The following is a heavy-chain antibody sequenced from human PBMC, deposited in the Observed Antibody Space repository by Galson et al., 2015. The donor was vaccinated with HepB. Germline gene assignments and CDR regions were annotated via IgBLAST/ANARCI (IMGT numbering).Heavy chain of an antibody. CDR1: GFTFSRYG. D-gene: IGHD6-6*01. J-gene: IGHJ4*02. V-gene: IGHV3-30*18. CDR2: ISYDGGQK. CDR3: AKGDVAYTSSSGCFDY. Sequence: SLRLSCATSGFTFSRYGIHWVRQAPGKGLEWVAVISYDGGQKKYADSVKGRFTISRDVSMNTIYLQASSLREEDTAVYHCAKGDVAYTSSSGCFDYWGQGTRVTVSS.